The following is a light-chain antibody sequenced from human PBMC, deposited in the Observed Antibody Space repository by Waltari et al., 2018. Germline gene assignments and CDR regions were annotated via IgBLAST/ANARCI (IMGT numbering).Light chain of an antibody. J-gene: IGKJ2*01. CDR2: GAS. Sequence: EIVLTQSPGTLSLSPGERVTLSCRASQSIRSSFLAWYRQKPGQAPSLLIHGASSRATGIPDRFSGSGSGTDFTLTISRLEPEDFAVYYCQQYGSSPPFTFGQGTKLEI. CDR1: QSIRSSF. CDR3: QQYGSSPPFT. V-gene: IGKV3-20*01.